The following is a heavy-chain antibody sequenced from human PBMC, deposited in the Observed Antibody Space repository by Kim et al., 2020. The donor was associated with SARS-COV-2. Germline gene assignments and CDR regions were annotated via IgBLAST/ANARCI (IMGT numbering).Heavy chain of an antibody. CDR2: SQK. V-gene: IGHV3-11*03. J-gene: IGHJ2*01. CDR3: ASPGNWYFDL. Sequence: SQKKYADSVKGRLNISRDTAKNSLYLQMNSLRAEDTAVYYCASPGNWYFDLWGRGTLVTVSS.